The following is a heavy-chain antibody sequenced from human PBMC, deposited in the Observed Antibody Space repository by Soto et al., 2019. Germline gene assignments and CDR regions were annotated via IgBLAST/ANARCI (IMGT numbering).Heavy chain of an antibody. CDR3: ARYLVSGRTFDY. D-gene: IGHD1-26*01. J-gene: IGHJ4*02. CDR1: GYTLTNNG. V-gene: IGHV1-18*01. CDR2: ISAKNAHT. Sequence: QVQLVQSGTEVMKPGASVKVSCKASGYTLTNNGISWVRQAPGQGLEWMGWISAKNAHTNYAQKFQGRVTMTTDTSTTTAYMKLRSLISVDTAVYYAARYLVSGRTFDYWGQVSLVTFSS.